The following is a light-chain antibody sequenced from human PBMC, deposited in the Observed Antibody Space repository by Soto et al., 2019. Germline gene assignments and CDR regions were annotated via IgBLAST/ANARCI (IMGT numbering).Light chain of an antibody. J-gene: IGLJ1*01. Sequence: QSVLTQPASVAGSPGQSITISCTGTSSDVGGYNYVSWYQQQSGKAPKLIIHEVSNRPSGVSNRFSGSKSGNTASLTISGLQAEDEADYYCDSYTSGRAYVFGIGTKVTVL. CDR3: DSYTSGRAYV. CDR2: EVS. V-gene: IGLV2-14*01. CDR1: SSDVGGYNY.